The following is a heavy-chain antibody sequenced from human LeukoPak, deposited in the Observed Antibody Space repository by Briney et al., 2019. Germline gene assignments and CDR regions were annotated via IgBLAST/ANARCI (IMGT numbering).Heavy chain of an antibody. D-gene: IGHD5/OR15-5a*01. CDR2: INHSGST. Sequence: PSETLSLTCAVYGGSFSGYYGSWIRQPPGKGLEWIGEINHSGSTNYNPSLKSRVTISVDTSKNQFSLKLSSVTAADTAVYYCARVSTWFDPWGQGTLVTVSS. CDR1: GGSFSGYY. J-gene: IGHJ5*02. V-gene: IGHV4-34*01. CDR3: ARVSTWFDP.